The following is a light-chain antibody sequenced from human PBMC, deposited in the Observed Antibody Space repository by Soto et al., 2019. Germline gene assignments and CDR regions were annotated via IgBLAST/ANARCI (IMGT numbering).Light chain of an antibody. CDR2: GAS. Sequence: DIVMTQSPATLSVAPGERVTFSCRASQGVSRKLAWYQHKPGQAPRLLISGASTGATGIPARFSGSGSGTEFTLTISSLQSEDFAIYYCQQYHTLPITFGGGTKVDSK. V-gene: IGKV3-15*01. CDR1: QGVSRK. CDR3: QQYHTLPIT. J-gene: IGKJ4*01.